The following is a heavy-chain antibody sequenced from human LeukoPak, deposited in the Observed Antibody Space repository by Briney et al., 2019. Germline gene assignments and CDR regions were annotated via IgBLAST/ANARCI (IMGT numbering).Heavy chain of an antibody. D-gene: IGHD6-13*01. J-gene: IGHJ4*02. V-gene: IGHV1-18*01. Sequence: GASVKVSCKASGYTFNSYGISWVRQAPGQGLEWMGWISTYNGNTNYAQRFQGRATMTTDTSTSTVYMELRSLRSDDTAVYYCARGQHSRASFHYWGQGTLVTVSS. CDR1: GYTFNSYG. CDR2: ISTYNGNT. CDR3: ARGQHSRASFHY.